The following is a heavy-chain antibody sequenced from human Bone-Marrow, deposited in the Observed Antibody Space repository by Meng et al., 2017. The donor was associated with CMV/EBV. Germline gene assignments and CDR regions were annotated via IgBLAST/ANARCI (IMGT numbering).Heavy chain of an antibody. V-gene: IGHV4-4*07. CDR1: GGSISSYY. D-gene: IGHD1-26*01. CDR3: ARQGSTTNYPFDY. Sequence: QVQLQESGPGLVKPSETLSLTCTVSGGSISSYYWSWIRQPAGKGLEWIASIYISGTTLYNPSLRSRVTMSVDTSKNQLSLKLNSMAAADTAVYYCARQGSTTNYPFDYWGQGTLVTVSS. J-gene: IGHJ4*01. CDR2: IYISGTT.